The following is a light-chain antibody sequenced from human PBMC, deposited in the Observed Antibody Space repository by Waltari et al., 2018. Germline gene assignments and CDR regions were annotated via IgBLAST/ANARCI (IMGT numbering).Light chain of an antibody. V-gene: IGKV1-6*01. CDR2: AAS. Sequence: AIQMTQSPSSLSASVGDRVTITCRASQGIRYDLGWYQQKPGKAPKLLIYAASSLQSGVPSRFSGGGAGTEFTLTISSLQPEDFATYYCLQSYSTPPYTFGQGTKLEIK. J-gene: IGKJ2*01. CDR1: QGIRYD. CDR3: LQSYSTPPYT.